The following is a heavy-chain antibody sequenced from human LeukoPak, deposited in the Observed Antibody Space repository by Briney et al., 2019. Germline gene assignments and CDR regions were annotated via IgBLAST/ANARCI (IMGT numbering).Heavy chain of an antibody. D-gene: IGHD2/OR15-2a*01. J-gene: IGHJ5*02. CDR3: ARGKTSQNIVTRKTYNWFDP. V-gene: IGHV3-7*01. CDR2: IKEDGSEK. Sequence: GGSLRLSCTASGFAFSDHWMSWVRQAPGKGLEWVANIKEDGSEKYYVDSVKGRFTISRDNAKNSLYLQMKSLRAEDTAVYYCARGKTSQNIVTRKTYNWFDPWGQGTLVTVSS. CDR1: GFAFSDHW.